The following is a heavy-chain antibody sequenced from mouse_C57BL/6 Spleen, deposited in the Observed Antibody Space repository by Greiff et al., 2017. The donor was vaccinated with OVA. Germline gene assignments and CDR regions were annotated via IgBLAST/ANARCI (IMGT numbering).Heavy chain of an antibody. CDR3: ARRWDEDYAMDY. CDR1: GYTFTSYW. CDR2: IHPNSGST. D-gene: IGHD4-1*01. J-gene: IGHJ4*01. Sequence: VQLQQSGAELVKPGASVKLSCKASGYTFTSYWMHWVKQRPGQGLEWIGMIHPNSGSTNYNEKFKSKATLTVDKSSSTAYMQLSSLTSEDSAVYYCARRWDEDYAMDYWGQGTSVTVSS. V-gene: IGHV1-64*01.